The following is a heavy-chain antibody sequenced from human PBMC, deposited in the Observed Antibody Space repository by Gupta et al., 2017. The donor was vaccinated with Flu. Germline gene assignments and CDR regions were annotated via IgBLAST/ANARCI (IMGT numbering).Heavy chain of an antibody. J-gene: IGHJ4*02. D-gene: IGHD6-19*01. CDR3: AAGIAVAGSFDY. V-gene: IGHV4-61*02. Sequence: QVQLQESGPGLVKPSQNLSLTCNVSGGSISSGSYYWSWIRQPAGKGLEWIGRIYTSGSTNYNPSLKSRVTISVDTSKNQFSLKLSSVTAADTAVYYCAAGIAVAGSFDYWGQGTLVTVSS. CDR1: GGSISSGSYY. CDR2: IYTSGST.